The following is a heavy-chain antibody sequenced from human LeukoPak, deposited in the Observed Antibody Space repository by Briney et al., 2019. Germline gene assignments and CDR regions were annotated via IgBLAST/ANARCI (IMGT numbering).Heavy chain of an antibody. CDR2: ISGSGGST. J-gene: IGHJ4*02. Sequence: PGGSLRLSCAASGFTFSSYAMSWVRQAPGKGLEWVSAISGSGGSTYYADSVKGRFTISRDNSKNTLYLQMNSLRAEDTAVYYCAKDGDSSGYYPSDFDYWGQGTLVTVSS. CDR1: GFTFSSYA. D-gene: IGHD3-22*01. CDR3: AKDGDSSGYYPSDFDY. V-gene: IGHV3-23*01.